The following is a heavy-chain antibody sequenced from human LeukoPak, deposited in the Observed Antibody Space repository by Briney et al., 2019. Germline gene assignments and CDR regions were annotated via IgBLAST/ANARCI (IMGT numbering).Heavy chain of an antibody. J-gene: IGHJ4*02. V-gene: IGHV3-64*01. CDR3: ARYCSGVSCYSGYDY. CDR1: GFTFSTYA. Sequence: GSLRLSCAASGFTFSTYAMHWVRQTPGKGLEYVSAISTNGGGTYYANSVKGRFTISRDNSKDTLYLQMGSLRAEDMAVYYCARYCSGVSCYSGYDYWGQGTLVTVSS. CDR2: ISTNGGGT. D-gene: IGHD2-15*01.